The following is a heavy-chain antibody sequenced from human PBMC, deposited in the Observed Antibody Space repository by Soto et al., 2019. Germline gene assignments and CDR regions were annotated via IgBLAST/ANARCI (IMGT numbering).Heavy chain of an antibody. V-gene: IGHV4-34*01. J-gene: IGHJ4*02. Sequence: SITCAVYGGSFSGYSWSWIRQPPGKGLEWIGEINHSGSTNYNPSLKSRVTISVDTSKNQFSLKLSSVTAADTAVYYCARSSSGTTVTTNYWGQGTLVTVSS. D-gene: IGHD4-17*01. CDR3: ARSSSGTTVTTNY. CDR2: INHSGST. CDR1: GGSFSGYS.